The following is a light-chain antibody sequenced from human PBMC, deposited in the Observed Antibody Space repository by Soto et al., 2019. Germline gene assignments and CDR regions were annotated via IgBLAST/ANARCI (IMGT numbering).Light chain of an antibody. V-gene: IGKV4-1*01. J-gene: IGKJ1*01. CDR2: WAS. CDR3: QLYYSAPWT. Sequence: DIVMTQSPDSLAVSLGERATINCKSSQSILYNSNTKNCLSWYQQKPGKPPKLLIYWASTRESGVPDRFSGSGSGTGFTLTIRRLQAEDVAVYYRQLYYSAPWTFGQGTKVEIK. CDR1: QSILYNSNTKNC.